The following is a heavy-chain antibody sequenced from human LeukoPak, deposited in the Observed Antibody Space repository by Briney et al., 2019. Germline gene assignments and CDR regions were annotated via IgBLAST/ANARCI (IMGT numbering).Heavy chain of an antibody. CDR2: ISAYSGNT. J-gene: IGHJ4*02. D-gene: IGHD2-2*02. Sequence: ASVKVSCKACGYTFTSYGISWVRQAPGQGLEWMGWISAYSGNTNYAQKLQGRVTMTTDTSTSTAYMELRSLRSDDTAVYYCARGYCSSTSCYTGDYWGQGTLVTVSS. CDR3: ARGYCSSTSCYTGDY. V-gene: IGHV1-18*01. CDR1: GYTFTSYG.